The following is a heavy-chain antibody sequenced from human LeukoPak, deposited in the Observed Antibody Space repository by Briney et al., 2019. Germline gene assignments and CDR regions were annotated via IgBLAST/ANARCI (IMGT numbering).Heavy chain of an antibody. CDR2: ISSTGSTT. CDR3: ARGRGSYSFDY. J-gene: IGHJ4*02. D-gene: IGHD3-16*01. Sequence: PGGSLRLSCAASGFTFSTYSMNWVRQAPGKGLEWVSYISSTGSTTYYADSVRGRFTISRDNAKDSLYLQMNSLRADDTAVYYCARGRGSYSFDYWGQGTLVTVSS. V-gene: IGHV3-48*01. CDR1: GFTFSTYS.